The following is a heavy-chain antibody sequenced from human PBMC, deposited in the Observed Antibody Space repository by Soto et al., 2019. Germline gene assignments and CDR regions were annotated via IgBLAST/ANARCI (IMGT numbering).Heavy chain of an antibody. CDR1: EDTFRNYA. V-gene: IGHV1-69*06. CDR3: ASTKYDSSAYYYWYLGL. D-gene: IGHD3-22*01. Sequence: QVELVQAGAEVKKPGSSVKVSCQASEDTFRNYAISWVRQAPGQGLEWMGGIIPIFGTANYAKKFQGRVTITAATSGNTVYLELSSLRSEYPAVYYCASTKYDSSAYYYWYLGLWGRGTLVAVSS. J-gene: IGHJ2*01. CDR2: IIPIFGTA.